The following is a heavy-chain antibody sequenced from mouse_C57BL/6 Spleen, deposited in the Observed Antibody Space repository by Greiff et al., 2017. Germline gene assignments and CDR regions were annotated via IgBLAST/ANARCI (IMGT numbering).Heavy chain of an antibody. CDR1: GYTIKNTY. V-gene: IGHV14-3*01. Sequence: EVMLLESVAELVRPGASVKLSCTASGYTIKNTYMHWVKQRPAQGLEWIGRIDPADGNTKYDPKFQGKATITADTSSNTAYLQLSGQSAENTAIYYCSRGAEGFDYWGQGTTVTVS. J-gene: IGHJ2*01. CDR2: IDPADGNT. CDR3: SRGAEGFDY.